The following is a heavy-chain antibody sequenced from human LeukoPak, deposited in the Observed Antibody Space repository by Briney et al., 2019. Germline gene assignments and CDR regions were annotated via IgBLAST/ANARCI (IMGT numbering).Heavy chain of an antibody. V-gene: IGHV3-23*01. CDR1: GFTFSSYA. D-gene: IGHD2-2*01. J-gene: IGHJ4*02. CDR2: ISGSGFST. CDR3: AKAGSSTSSNFDY. Sequence: PGGSLRLSCAASGFTFSSYAMSWVRQAPGKGLEWVSAISGSGFSTYYADSVKGRFTISSDNSKNTLYLQMNSMRAEDTAVYYCAKAGSSTSSNFDYWGQGPLVTVSS.